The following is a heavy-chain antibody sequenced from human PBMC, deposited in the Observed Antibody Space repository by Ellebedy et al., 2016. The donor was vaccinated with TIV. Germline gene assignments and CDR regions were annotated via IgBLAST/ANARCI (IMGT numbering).Heavy chain of an antibody. CDR2: FDSEDGET. D-gene: IGHD3-16*01. CDR3: SRLFDRGEN. J-gene: IGHJ1*01. Sequence: ASVKVSCKVSEYTLTELSIHWVRQTPGIGLEWMATFDSEDGETIFAQKFLGRVTMTRDTSISTAYMELSRLRSEDTAVYYCSRLFDRGENWGQGTLVTVSS. V-gene: IGHV1-24*01. CDR1: EYTLTELS.